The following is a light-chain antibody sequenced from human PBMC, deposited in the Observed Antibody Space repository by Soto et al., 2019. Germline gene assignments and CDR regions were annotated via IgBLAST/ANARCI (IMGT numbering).Light chain of an antibody. Sequence: SYELTQPLSVSVAPGQTATITCGGDNIGDKGVHWYQQRPGQAPILVIYRDSNRPSGIPERFSGSNSGNTATLIISGAEAGDEADYYCQVWDSPTAWVFGGGTQLTVL. J-gene: IGLJ3*02. CDR3: QVWDSPTAWV. V-gene: IGLV3-9*01. CDR1: NIGDKG. CDR2: RDS.